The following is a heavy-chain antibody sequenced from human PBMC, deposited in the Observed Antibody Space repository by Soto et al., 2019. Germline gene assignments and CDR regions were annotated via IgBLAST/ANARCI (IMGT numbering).Heavy chain of an antibody. D-gene: IGHD3-10*01. Sequence: EVQVVESGGGLVQPGGSLRLSCAASGFTFSSYWMSWVRQAPGKGLEWVANIKEDGSEKNYVDSVKGQFTISRDNAKNSLYLQMKCLRAEDTAVYYCARERYYYGSGDYWGQGTLVTVSS. CDR2: IKEDGSEK. V-gene: IGHV3-7*01. CDR1: GFTFSSYW. CDR3: ARERYYYGSGDY. J-gene: IGHJ4*02.